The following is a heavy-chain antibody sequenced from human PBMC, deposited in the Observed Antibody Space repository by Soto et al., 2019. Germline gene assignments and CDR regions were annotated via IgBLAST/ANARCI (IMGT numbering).Heavy chain of an antibody. CDR3: ARLVVAKYYFEY. Sequence: SGPTLVNPTQTLTLTCSFSGFSVSTSGMSVSWIRQPPGKALEWLARIDWDDDKFYDTSLKTRLTISKDTSKNQVVLTMTNMDPVDTATYYCARLVVAKYYFEYWGPGTLVTVSS. V-gene: IGHV2-70*17. CDR1: GFSVSTSGMS. D-gene: IGHD5-12*01. J-gene: IGHJ4*02. CDR2: IDWDDDK.